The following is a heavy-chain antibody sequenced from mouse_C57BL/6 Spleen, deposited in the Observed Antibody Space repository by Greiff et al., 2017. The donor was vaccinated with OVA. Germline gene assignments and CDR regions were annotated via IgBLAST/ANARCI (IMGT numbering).Heavy chain of an antibody. J-gene: IGHJ3*01. Sequence: QVQLQQSGAELVRPGTSVKMSCKASGYTFTNYWIGWAKQRPGHGLEWIGDIYPGGGYTNYNEKFKGKATLTADKSSSTAYMQLSSLTSEDSAVYFCARSSNYRFAYWGQGTLVTVSA. CDR3: ARSSNYRFAY. D-gene: IGHD2-5*01. CDR1: GYTFTNYW. CDR2: IYPGGGYT. V-gene: IGHV1-63*01.